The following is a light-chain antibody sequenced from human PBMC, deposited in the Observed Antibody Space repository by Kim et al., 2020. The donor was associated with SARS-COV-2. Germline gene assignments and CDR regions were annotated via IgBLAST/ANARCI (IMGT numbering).Light chain of an antibody. CDR2: RDR. CDR3: HVWDSNTAV. Sequence: VALGQTARITCGGSSIGAKSVHWYQQKPGQAPVLVIYRDRNRPSGIPERFSGSNSGNTATLTISRAQAWDEADYYCHVWDSNTAVFGGGTRLSVL. J-gene: IGLJ3*02. V-gene: IGLV3-9*01. CDR1: SIGAKS.